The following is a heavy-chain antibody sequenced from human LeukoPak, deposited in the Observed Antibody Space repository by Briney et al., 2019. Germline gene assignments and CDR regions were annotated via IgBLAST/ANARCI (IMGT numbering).Heavy chain of an antibody. D-gene: IGHD3-22*01. Sequence: GRSLRLSCAASGFTFSSYAMSWVRQAPGKGLEWVSAISGSGGSTYYADSVKGRFTISRDNTKNTLYLQMNSLRAEGTAVYYCAKDGYYYDSSGYYYSVDYWGQGTLVTVSS. CDR1: GFTFSSYA. V-gene: IGHV3-23*01. CDR2: ISGSGGST. J-gene: IGHJ4*02. CDR3: AKDGYYYDSSGYYYSVDY.